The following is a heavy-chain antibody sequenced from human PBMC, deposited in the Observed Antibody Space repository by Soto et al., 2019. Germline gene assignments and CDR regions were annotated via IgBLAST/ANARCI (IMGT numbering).Heavy chain of an antibody. J-gene: IGHJ6*02. Sequence: GASVKVSCKASGYTFTGYYMHWVRQAPGQGLERMGWINPNSGGTNYAQKFQGRVTMTRDTSISTAYMELSRLRSDDTAVYYRARDFSPMSYYDFWSGYRGGYYYYGMDVWGQGTTVTVSS. D-gene: IGHD3-3*01. CDR2: INPNSGGT. V-gene: IGHV1-2*02. CDR3: ARDFSPMSYYDFWSGYRGGYYYYGMDV. CDR1: GYTFTGYY.